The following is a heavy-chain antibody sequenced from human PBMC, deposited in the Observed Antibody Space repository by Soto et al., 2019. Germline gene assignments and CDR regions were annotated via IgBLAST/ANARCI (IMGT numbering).Heavy chain of an antibody. J-gene: IGHJ4*02. Sequence: QVHLVQSGAEVKKPGASVKVSCKASGYTFTSYGITWVRQAPGQGLEWMGWISAHNGNTDYAQKLQGRVIVTRDTSTSTASMELRSLRSDDTGVYYCARGRDGNYWGQGALVTVSS. V-gene: IGHV1-18*01. CDR1: GYTFTSYG. CDR2: ISAHNGNT. CDR3: ARGRDGNY.